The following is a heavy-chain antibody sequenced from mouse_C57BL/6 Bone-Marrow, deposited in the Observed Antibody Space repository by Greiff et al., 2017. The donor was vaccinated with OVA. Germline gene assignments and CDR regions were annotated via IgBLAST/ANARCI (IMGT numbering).Heavy chain of an antibody. D-gene: IGHD2-2*01. CDR1: GYTFTSYG. J-gene: IGHJ3*01. V-gene: IGHV1-81*01. Sequence: VQLQQSGAELARPGASVKLSCKASGYTFTSYGISWVKPRTGQGLEWIGELYPRSGNTYYNEKFKGKATLTADKSSSTANMELRSLTSEDSAVDYGARWGLRRGAWFAYWGQGTLVTVSA. CDR2: LYPRSGNT. CDR3: ARWGLRRGAWFAY.